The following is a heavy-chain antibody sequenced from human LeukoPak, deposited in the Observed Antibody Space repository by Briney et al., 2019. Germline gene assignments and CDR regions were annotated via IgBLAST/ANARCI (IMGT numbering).Heavy chain of an antibody. CDR1: GFTFSSYG. CDR2: IRYDGSNK. J-gene: IGHJ6*03. CDR3: ARGSGWFNHYYMDV. Sequence: GGSLRLSCAASGFTFSSYGMHWVRQAPGKGLEWVAFIRYDGSNKYYADSVKGRFTISRDNSKNTLYLQMGSLRTEDMAVYYCARGSGWFNHYYMDVWGKGTTVTISS. D-gene: IGHD6-19*01. V-gene: IGHV3-30*02.